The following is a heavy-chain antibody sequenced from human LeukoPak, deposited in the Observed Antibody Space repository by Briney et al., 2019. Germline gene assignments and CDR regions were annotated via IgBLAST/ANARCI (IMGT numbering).Heavy chain of an antibody. CDR1: GYTFTGYY. V-gene: IGHV1-2*02. CDR2: INPNSGGT. CDR3: ARGYYYGSGSYYARNPGPWDAFDI. D-gene: IGHD3-10*01. J-gene: IGHJ3*02. Sequence: GASVKVSCKASGYTFTGYYMHWGRQAPGQGLEWMGWINPNSGGTNYAQKFQGRVTMTRDTSISTAYMELSRLRSDDTAVYYCARGYYYGSGSYYARNPGPWDAFDIWGQGTMVTVSS.